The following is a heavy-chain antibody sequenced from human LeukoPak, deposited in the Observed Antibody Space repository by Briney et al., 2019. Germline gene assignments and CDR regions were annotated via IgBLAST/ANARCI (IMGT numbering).Heavy chain of an antibody. D-gene: IGHD6-13*01. Sequence: PSETLPLTCAVSGYSISSGDYWGWIRQPPGKGLEWIGSIYHSGSTYYNPSLKSRVTISVDTSKNQFSLKLSSVAAADTAVYYCARAAAGRLAWFDPWGQGTLVTVSS. J-gene: IGHJ5*02. V-gene: IGHV4-38-2*01. CDR3: ARAAAGRLAWFDP. CDR1: GYSISSGDY. CDR2: IYHSGST.